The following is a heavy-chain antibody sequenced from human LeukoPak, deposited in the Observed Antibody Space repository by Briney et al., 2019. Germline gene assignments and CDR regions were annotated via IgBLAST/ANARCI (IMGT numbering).Heavy chain of an antibody. Sequence: RPGGSLRLSCAASGFTFDDYGMSWVRQAPRKGLEWVSGINWNGGSTGYADSVKGRFTISRDNAKNSLYLQMNSLRAEDTALYYCARARELLWFGELSYYFDYWGQGTLVTVSS. V-gene: IGHV3-20*04. D-gene: IGHD3-10*01. CDR3: ARARELLWFGELSYYFDY. CDR2: INWNGGST. J-gene: IGHJ4*02. CDR1: GFTFDDYG.